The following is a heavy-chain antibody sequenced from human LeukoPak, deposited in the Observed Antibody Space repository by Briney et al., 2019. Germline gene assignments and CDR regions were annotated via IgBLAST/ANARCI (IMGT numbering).Heavy chain of an antibody. CDR3: ARMIVVVTASWYFDL. D-gene: IGHD2-21*02. CDR1: GGSLSSYY. V-gene: IGHV4-59*01. CDR2: IYYSGST. J-gene: IGHJ2*01. Sequence: SETLSLTCTVSGGSLSSYYWSWIRQPPGKGLEWIGYIYYSGSTNYNPSLKSRVTISVDTSENQFSLKLSSVTAADTAVYYCARMIVVVTASWYFDLWGRGTLVTVSS.